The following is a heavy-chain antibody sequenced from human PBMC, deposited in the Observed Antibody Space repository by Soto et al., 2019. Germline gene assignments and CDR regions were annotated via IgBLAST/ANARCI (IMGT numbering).Heavy chain of an antibody. CDR2: MNPNSGNT. CDR1: GYTFTSYY. V-gene: IGHV1-8*01. D-gene: IGHD3-22*01. CDR3: ARGGYDSSGSPDY. Sequence: QVQLVQSGAEVKTPGASVKVSCKDSGYTFTSYYINWVRQATGQGLEWMGWMNPNSGNTGYAQKDQGRVPMTRNTSISTADRELSILRSEDTAVYYCARGGYDSSGSPDYWGQGTLVTVSS. J-gene: IGHJ4*02.